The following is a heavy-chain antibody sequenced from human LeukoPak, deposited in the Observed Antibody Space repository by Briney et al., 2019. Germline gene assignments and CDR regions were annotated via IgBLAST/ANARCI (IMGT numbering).Heavy chain of an antibody. CDR1: GFTFSSYE. CDR2: ISSSGSTI. CDR3: AREYYDILTGTDWFDP. D-gene: IGHD3-9*01. V-gene: IGHV3-48*03. J-gene: IGHJ5*02. Sequence: GGSLRLSCAASGFTFSSYEMNWVRQAPGKGLEWVSYISSSGSTIYYADSVKGRFTISRDNAKNSLYLQMNSLRAEDTAVYYCAREYYDILTGTDWFDPWGQGTLVTVSS.